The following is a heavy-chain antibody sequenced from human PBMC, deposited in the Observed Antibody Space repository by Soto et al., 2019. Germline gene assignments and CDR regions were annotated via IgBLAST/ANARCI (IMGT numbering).Heavy chain of an antibody. CDR3: ARNRGSSSSDGAFDI. CDR2: IGTAGDT. V-gene: IGHV3-13*01. J-gene: IGHJ3*02. D-gene: IGHD6-6*01. CDR1: GFTFSSYD. Sequence: GGSLRLSCAASGFTFSSYDMHWVRQATGKGLEWVSAIGTAGDTYYPGSVKGRFTISRENAKNSLYLQMNSLRAGDTAVYYCARNRGSSSSDGAFDIWGQGTMVTVSS.